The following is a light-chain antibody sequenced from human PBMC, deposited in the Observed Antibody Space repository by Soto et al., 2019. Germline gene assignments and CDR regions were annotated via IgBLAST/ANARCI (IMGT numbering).Light chain of an antibody. CDR1: QSISSW. CDR2: DAS. J-gene: IGKJ1*01. V-gene: IGKV1-5*01. CDR3: QQYNSFWT. Sequence: DIQMTQSPSTLSASVGDRVTITCRASQSISSWLAWYQQKPGKAPRLLIYDASYLERGVPSRFSGSGAGTEFTLTISDLQPDDLATYYCQQYNSFWTCGQGTKVEI.